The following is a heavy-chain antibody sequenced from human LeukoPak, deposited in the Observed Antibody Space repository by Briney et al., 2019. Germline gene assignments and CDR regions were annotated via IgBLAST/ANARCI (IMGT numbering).Heavy chain of an antibody. Sequence: PSQTLSLTCTVSGGSISSGSYYWSWIRQPAGKGLEWIGRIYTSGSTNYNPSLKSRVTISVDTSKNQFSLKLSSVTAADTAVYYCARDGGSGSDYWGQGTLVTVSS. CDR1: GGSISSGSYY. CDR2: IYTSGST. D-gene: IGHD6-19*01. J-gene: IGHJ4*02. V-gene: IGHV4-61*02. CDR3: ARDGGSGSDY.